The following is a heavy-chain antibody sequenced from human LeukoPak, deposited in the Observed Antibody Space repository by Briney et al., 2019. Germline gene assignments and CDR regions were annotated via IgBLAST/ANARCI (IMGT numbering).Heavy chain of an antibody. CDR3: VKGGRFLAQRPFDS. J-gene: IGHJ4*02. D-gene: IGHD2/OR15-2a*01. V-gene: IGHV3-9*01. Sequence: PGRSLRLSCAASGFKFDDYAMHWVRQAPGKGLEGGSDISWSSESIAYAASVKGRFTISRDNAKNSLYLQMNSLRPDDTAFYYCVKGGRFLAQRPFDSWGQGTLVTVSS. CDR1: GFKFDDYA. CDR2: ISWSSESI.